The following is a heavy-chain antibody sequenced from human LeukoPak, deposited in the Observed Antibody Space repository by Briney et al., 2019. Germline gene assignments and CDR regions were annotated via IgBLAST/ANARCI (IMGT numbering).Heavy chain of an antibody. J-gene: IGHJ6*02. Sequence: GGSLRLSCAASGVTLSTYAMSWARQAPGKGLEWVANIKQDGSEKYYVDSVKGRFTISRDNAKNSLYLQMNSLRAEDTAVYYCARVSSGWYDYYGMDVWGQGTTVTVSS. CDR2: IKQDGSEK. V-gene: IGHV3-7*01. CDR3: ARVSSGWYDYYGMDV. CDR1: GVTLSTYA. D-gene: IGHD6-19*01.